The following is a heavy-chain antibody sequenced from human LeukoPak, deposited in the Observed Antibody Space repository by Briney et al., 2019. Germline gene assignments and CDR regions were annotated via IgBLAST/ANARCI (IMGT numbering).Heavy chain of an antibody. CDR2: IYTSGST. J-gene: IGHJ4*02. D-gene: IGHD6-6*01. CDR1: GGSISSGSYY. Sequence: SQTLSLTCTVSGGSISSGSYYWSWIRQPAGKGLEWIGRIYTSGSTNYNPSLKSRVTISVDTSKNQFSLKLSSVTAADTAVYYCARAGSSSVDYWGQGTLVTVSS. CDR3: ARAGSSSVDY. V-gene: IGHV4-61*02.